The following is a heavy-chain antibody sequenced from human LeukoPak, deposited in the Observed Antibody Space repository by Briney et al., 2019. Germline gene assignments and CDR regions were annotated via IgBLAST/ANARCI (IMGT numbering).Heavy chain of an antibody. CDR2: ITSAGSST. J-gene: IGHJ4*02. CDR1: GFAFSSYS. V-gene: IGHV3-48*04. D-gene: IGHD3-3*01. Sequence: GGSLRLSCAASGFAFSSYSMNWVRRAPGKGLEWVSYITSAGSSTYYADSVKGRFTISRDNAKNSLYLQMSSLRAGDTAVYYCARVGYYDFWSGYYWGQGTLVTVSS. CDR3: ARVGYYDFWSGYY.